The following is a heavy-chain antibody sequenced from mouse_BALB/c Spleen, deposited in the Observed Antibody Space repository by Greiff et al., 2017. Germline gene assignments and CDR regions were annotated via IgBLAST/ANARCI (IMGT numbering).Heavy chain of an antibody. V-gene: IGHV1-7*01. J-gene: IGHJ4*01. D-gene: IGHD2-1*01. CDR2: INPSTGYT. CDR1: GYTFTSYW. CDR3: ARSFYGNYVFYAMDY. Sequence: QVQLKQSGAELAKPGASVKMSCKASGYTFTSYWMHWVKQRPGQGLEWIGYINPSTGYTEYNQKFKDKATLTADKSSSTAYMQLSSLTSEDSAVYYCARSFYGNYVFYAMDYWGQGTSITVSS.